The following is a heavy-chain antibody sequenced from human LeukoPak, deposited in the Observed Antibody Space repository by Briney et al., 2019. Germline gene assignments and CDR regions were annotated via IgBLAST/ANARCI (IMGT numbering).Heavy chain of an antibody. CDR1: GFTFSSYG. Sequence: PGRSLRLSCAASGFTFSSYGMHWVRQAPGKGLEWVAVIWDDGSNKYYADSVKGRFTISRDNSKNTLYLQMNRLRAADTAVYYCTKDWVGAATGYYMDVWGKGTTVTVSS. CDR3: TKDWVGAATGYYMDV. CDR2: IWDDGSNK. V-gene: IGHV3-33*06. D-gene: IGHD2-15*01. J-gene: IGHJ6*03.